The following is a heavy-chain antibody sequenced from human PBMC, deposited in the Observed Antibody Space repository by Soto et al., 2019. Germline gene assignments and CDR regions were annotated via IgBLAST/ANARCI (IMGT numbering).Heavy chain of an antibody. D-gene: IGHD2-2*01. CDR3: ARGMTSIVVVPAANYYYMDV. CDR1: GGSFSGYY. J-gene: IGHJ6*03. V-gene: IGHV4-34*01. CDR2: INHSGST. Sequence: TSETLSLTCAVGGGSFSGYYWSWIRKPPGKGLEWIGEINHSGSTNYNPSLKSRVTISVDTSKNQFSLKLSSVTAADTAVYYCARGMTSIVVVPAANYYYMDVWGKGTTVTVSS.